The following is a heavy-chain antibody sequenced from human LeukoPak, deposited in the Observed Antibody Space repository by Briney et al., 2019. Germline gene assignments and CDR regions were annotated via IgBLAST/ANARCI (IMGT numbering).Heavy chain of an antibody. Sequence: ASVKVSCKASGYTFTSYGISWVRQAPGQGLEWMGWISAYNGNTNYAQRLQGRVTMTTDTSTSTAYMELRSLRSDDTAVYYCARSRDTAMINDYWGQGTLVTVSS. D-gene: IGHD5-18*01. J-gene: IGHJ4*02. CDR3: ARSRDTAMINDY. V-gene: IGHV1-18*01. CDR2: ISAYNGNT. CDR1: GYTFTSYG.